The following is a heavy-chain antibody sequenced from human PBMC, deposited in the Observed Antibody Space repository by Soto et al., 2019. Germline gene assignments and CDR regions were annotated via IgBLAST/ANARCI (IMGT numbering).Heavy chain of an antibody. CDR1: GGTFSSYA. J-gene: IGHJ5*02. V-gene: IGHV1-69*13. D-gene: IGHD1-20*01. CDR2: IIPIFGTA. CDR3: ARSVTGTTRLNWFDP. Sequence: GASVKVSCKASGGTFSSYAISWVRQAPGQGLEWMGGIIPIFGTANYAQKFQGRVTITADESTSTAYMELSSLRSEDTAVYYCARSVTGTTRLNWFDPWGQGTLVTAPQ.